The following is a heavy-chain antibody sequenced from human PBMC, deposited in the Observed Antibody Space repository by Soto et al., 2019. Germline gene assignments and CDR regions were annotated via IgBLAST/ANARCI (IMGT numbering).Heavy chain of an antibody. CDR3: ARAIYSSGWPRLYYYYYGMYV. CDR2: MNPNSGNT. D-gene: IGHD6-19*01. V-gene: IGHV1-8*01. CDR1: GYTFTSYD. J-gene: IGHJ6*02. Sequence: ASVKVSCKASGYTFTSYDINWVRQATGQGLEWMGWMNPNSGNTGYAQRFQGRVTMTRNTSISTAYMELSSLRSEDTAVYYRARAIYSSGWPRLYYYYYGMYVWGQGTTVTVSS.